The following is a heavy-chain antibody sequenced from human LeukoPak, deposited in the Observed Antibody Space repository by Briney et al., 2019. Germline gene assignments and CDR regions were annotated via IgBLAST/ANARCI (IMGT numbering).Heavy chain of an antibody. CDR3: AKDLRRYYDYVWGSYRPHDAFDI. D-gene: IGHD3-16*02. J-gene: IGHJ3*02. CDR1: GSTFSSYG. CDR2: IRYDGSNK. V-gene: IGHV3-30*02. Sequence: GGSLRLSCAASGSTFSSYGMHWVRQAPGKGLEWVAFIRYDGSNKYYADSVKGRFTISRDNSKNTLYLQMNSLRAEDTAVYYCAKDLRRYYDYVWGSYRPHDAFDIWGQGTMVTVSS.